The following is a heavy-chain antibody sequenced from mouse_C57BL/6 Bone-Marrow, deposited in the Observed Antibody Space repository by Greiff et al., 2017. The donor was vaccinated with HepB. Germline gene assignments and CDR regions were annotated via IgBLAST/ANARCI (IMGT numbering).Heavy chain of an antibody. CDR2: INPGSGGT. J-gene: IGHJ3*01. D-gene: IGHD2-2*01. Sequence: VMLVESGAELVRPGTSVKVSCKASGYAFSNYLIEWVKQRPGQGLEWIGVINPGSGGTNYNEKFKGKATLTADKSSSTAYMQLSSLTSEDAAGYFWARGLRRRGGFAYWGQGTLVTVSA. V-gene: IGHV1-54*01. CDR1: GYAFSNYL. CDR3: ARGLRRRGGFAY.